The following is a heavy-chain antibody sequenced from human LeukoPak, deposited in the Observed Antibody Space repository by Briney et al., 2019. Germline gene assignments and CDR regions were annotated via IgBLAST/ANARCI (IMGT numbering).Heavy chain of an antibody. CDR3: AKDQGYSYYYLDY. D-gene: IGHD5-18*01. CDR2: INGNGAST. Sequence: PGGSLRLSCAASGFTFDTHAMSWVRQAPGKGLEWVSGINGNGASTYYSDSVKGRFTISRDNPKNTLYLQMSTLRAEDTAVYYCAKDQGYSYYYLDYWGQGTLVTVSS. V-gene: IGHV3-23*01. J-gene: IGHJ4*02. CDR1: GFTFDTHA.